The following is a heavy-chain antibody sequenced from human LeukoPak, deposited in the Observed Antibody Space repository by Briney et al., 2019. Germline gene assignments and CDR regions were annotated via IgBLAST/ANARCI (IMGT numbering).Heavy chain of an antibody. CDR2: INPNSGGT. V-gene: IGHV1-2*02. CDR3: ARDLIVVAATRFGWFDP. Sequence: ASVKVSCKASGYTFTGYLMHWVRQAPGQGLEWLEWINPNSGGTNYAQKFQGRVTMTRDTSISTAYMELSSLGSDDTAVYYCARDLIVVAATRFGWFDPWGQGSLVTVSS. CDR1: GYTFTGYL. D-gene: IGHD2-15*01. J-gene: IGHJ5*02.